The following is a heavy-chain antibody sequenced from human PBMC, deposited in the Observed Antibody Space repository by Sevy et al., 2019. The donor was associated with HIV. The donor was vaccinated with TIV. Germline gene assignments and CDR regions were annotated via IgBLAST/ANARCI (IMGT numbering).Heavy chain of an antibody. D-gene: IGHD5-12*01. CDR1: GFSFSTYG. CDR2: ISFDGSNK. Sequence: GGSLRLSCAASGFSFSTYGLHWVRQAPGKGLEWVALISFDGSNKYYADSVKGRFAISRDNSNNTLYLEMNSLRREDTAVYYCASVRGYRTIILGRFDHWGQGTLVTVSS. V-gene: IGHV3-30*03. J-gene: IGHJ4*02. CDR3: ASVRGYRTIILGRFDH.